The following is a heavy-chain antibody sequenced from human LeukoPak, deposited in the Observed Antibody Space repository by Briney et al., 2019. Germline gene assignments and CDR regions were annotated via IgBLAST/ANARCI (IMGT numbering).Heavy chain of an antibody. CDR2: VSSSSVYI. J-gene: IGHJ6*04. V-gene: IGHV3-21*01. CDR3: AELGITMIGGV. Sequence: PGGSLRLSCAASGFNFSSYTMNWVRQAPGKGLEWVSLVSSSSVYITYADSVKGRFTVSRDNAKNSLYLQMNSLRAEDTAVYYCAELGITMIGGVWGKGTTVTISS. D-gene: IGHD3-10*02. CDR1: GFNFSSYT.